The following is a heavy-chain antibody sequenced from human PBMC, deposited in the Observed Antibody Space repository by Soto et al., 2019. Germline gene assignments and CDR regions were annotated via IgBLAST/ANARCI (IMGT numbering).Heavy chain of an antibody. CDR3: ARVAVAMYYFDY. Sequence: ASVTVTFKASGYTFTGYYMHWVRQAPGQGLEWMGWINPNSGGTNYAQKFQGRVTMTRDTSISTAYMELSRLRSDDTAVYYCARVAVAMYYFDYWGQGTLVTVSS. J-gene: IGHJ4*02. CDR2: INPNSGGT. V-gene: IGHV1-2*02. D-gene: IGHD6-19*01. CDR1: GYTFTGYY.